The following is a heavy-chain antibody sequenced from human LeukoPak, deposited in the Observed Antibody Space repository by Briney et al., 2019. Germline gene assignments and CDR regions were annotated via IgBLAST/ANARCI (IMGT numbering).Heavy chain of an antibody. Sequence: GEALKISCKGSGYSFTSNLIGWVRQMPGKGLEWMGIIYPGDSDTRYSPSFQGQVTISADKSISTAYLQWSSLKASDTAMYYCAASSSWYSFDYWGQGTLVTVSS. J-gene: IGHJ4*02. CDR1: GYSFTSNL. D-gene: IGHD6-13*01. CDR2: IYPGDSDT. CDR3: AASSSWYSFDY. V-gene: IGHV5-51*01.